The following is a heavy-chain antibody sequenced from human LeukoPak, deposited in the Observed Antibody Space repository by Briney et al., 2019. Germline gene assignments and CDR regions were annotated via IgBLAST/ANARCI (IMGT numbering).Heavy chain of an antibody. D-gene: IGHD2-2*01. V-gene: IGHV1-8*01. CDR3: ARGGILGYCSSTSCQNWFDP. CDR2: MNPNSGNT. Sequence: ASVKVSCKASGYTFTSYDINWVRQATGQGLVGMGWMNPNSGNTGYAQKFQGRVTMTRNTSISTAYMELSSLRSEDTAVYYCARGGILGYCSSTSCQNWFDPWGQGTLVTVSS. J-gene: IGHJ5*02. CDR1: GYTFTSYD.